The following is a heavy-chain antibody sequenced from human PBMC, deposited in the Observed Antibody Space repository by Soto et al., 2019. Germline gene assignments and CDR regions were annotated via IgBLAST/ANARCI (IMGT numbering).Heavy chain of an antibody. Sequence: PGGSLRLSCAASGFTFSSYGMHWVRQAPGKGLEWVAVISYDGSTKFYADSVKGRFTISRDNSKNTLYLQMNSLRAEDTAVYYCAKDSYYPLPKYYFGNWGQGTLVTVSS. CDR2: ISYDGSTK. J-gene: IGHJ4*02. CDR3: AKDSYYPLPKYYFGN. D-gene: IGHD3-10*01. V-gene: IGHV3-30*18. CDR1: GFTFSSYG.